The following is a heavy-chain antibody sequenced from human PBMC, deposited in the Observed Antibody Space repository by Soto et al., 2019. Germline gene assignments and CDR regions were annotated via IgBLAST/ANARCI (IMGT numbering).Heavy chain of an antibody. CDR2: IYYSGST. V-gene: IGHV4-31*03. Sequence: QVQLQESGPGLVKPSQTLSLTCTVSGGSISSGGYYWSWIRQHPGKGLEWIGYIYYSGSTYYNPSLKCRVTVSVDTSKNQFSLKLSSVTAADTAVYYCARADLGYCSGGSCYRPRGYNWFHPWGQGTLVTVSS. CDR1: GGSISSGGYY. D-gene: IGHD2-15*01. CDR3: ARADLGYCSGGSCYRPRGYNWFHP. J-gene: IGHJ5*02.